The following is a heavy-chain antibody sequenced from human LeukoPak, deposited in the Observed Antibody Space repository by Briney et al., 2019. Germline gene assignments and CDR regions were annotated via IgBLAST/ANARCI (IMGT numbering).Heavy chain of an antibody. CDR3: AKDDERFDY. CDR2: ISGSGGST. D-gene: IGHD5-24*01. CDR1: GFTFSNYG. J-gene: IGHJ4*02. Sequence: PGASLRLSCAASGFTFSNYGMSWVRQTPGKGLEWVSAISGSGGSTYYADSVKGRFTISRDNSKNTLYLQMNSLRAEDTAVYYCAKDDERFDYWGQGTLVTVSS. V-gene: IGHV3-23*01.